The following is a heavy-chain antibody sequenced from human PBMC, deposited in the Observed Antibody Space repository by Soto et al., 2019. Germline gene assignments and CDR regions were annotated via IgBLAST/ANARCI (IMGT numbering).Heavy chain of an antibody. J-gene: IGHJ4*02. CDR3: TADLGSGPVPAAISDDSTAFDY. Sequence: GGSLRLSFAASGFTFSNAWMSWVRQAPGKGLEWVGRIKSQTNGGTTDYTSPVKGRLTISRDDSKNTLYLQMNSLKTDDTAVYYCTADLGSGPVPAAISDDSTAFDYWGQGTLVTVSS. CDR2: IKSQTNGGTT. D-gene: IGHD2-2*01. V-gene: IGHV3-15*01. CDR1: GFTFSNAW.